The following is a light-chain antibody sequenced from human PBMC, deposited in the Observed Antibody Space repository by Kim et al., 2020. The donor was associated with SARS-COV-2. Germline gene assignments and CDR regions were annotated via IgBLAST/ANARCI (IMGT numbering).Light chain of an antibody. CDR1: QTINNN. CDR3: QQSNDWPPLT. V-gene: IGKV3-15*01. CDR2: DAT. J-gene: IGKJ1*01. Sequence: SPGERATRPCSASQTINNNLVWYQQKPGQAPRLLIYDATTRATGVPARFIGSGSETDFTLTISSLQSEDFAVYYCQQSNDWPPLTFGQGTKVDIK.